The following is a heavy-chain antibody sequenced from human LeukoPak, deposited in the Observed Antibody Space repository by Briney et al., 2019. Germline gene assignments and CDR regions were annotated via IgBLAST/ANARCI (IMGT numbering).Heavy chain of an antibody. J-gene: IGHJ4*02. CDR2: IWYDGSNK. D-gene: IGHD6-13*01. CDR3: ARGASGSSWSYVAYFDY. V-gene: IGHV3-33*01. CDR1: GFTFSSYG. Sequence: GWSLRLSCAASGFTFSSYGMHWVRQAPGKGLEWVAVIWYDGSNKYYADSVKGRFTISRDNSKNTLYLQMNSLGAEDTAVYYCARGASGSSWSYVAYFDYWGQGTLVTVSS.